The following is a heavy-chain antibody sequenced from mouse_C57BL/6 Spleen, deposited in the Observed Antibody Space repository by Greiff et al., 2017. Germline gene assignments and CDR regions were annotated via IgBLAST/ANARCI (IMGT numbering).Heavy chain of an antibody. J-gene: IGHJ2*01. CDR1: GYTFTDYE. Sequence: VQLQESGAELVRPGASVTLSCKASGYTFTDYEMHWVKQTPVHGLEWIGAIDPETGGTAYNQKFKGKAILTADKSSSTAYMELRSLTSEDSAVYYCRWSNYSYYFDYWGQGTTLTVSS. V-gene: IGHV1-15*01. CDR3: RWSNYSYYFDY. CDR2: IDPETGGT. D-gene: IGHD2-5*01.